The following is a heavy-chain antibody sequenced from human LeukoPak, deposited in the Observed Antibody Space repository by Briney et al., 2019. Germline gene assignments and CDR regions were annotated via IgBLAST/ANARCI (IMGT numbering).Heavy chain of an antibody. Sequence: SQTLSLTCSVSGGSIISKTSYWGWIRQPPGKGLEWIGSMYYSGSSYYNPSLKSRVTISVDTSKNQFSLKLSSATAADTAVYYCARRKRSGCSSTSCLLNWFDPWGQGTLVTVSS. CDR1: GGSIISKTSY. V-gene: IGHV4-39*07. CDR2: MYYSGSS. CDR3: ARRKRSGCSSTSCLLNWFDP. D-gene: IGHD2-2*01. J-gene: IGHJ5*02.